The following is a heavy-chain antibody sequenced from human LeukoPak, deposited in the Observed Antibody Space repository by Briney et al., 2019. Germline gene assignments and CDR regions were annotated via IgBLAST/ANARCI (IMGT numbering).Heavy chain of an antibody. CDR1: GFTFSSYS. CDR2: ISSSSSYI. CDR3: ARTPLDDYGDYFDY. J-gene: IGHJ4*02. Sequence: QPGGSLRLSCAASGFTFSSYSMNWVGQAPGKGLEWVSSISSSSSYIYYADSVKGRFTISRDNAKNSLYLQMNSLRAEDTAVYYCARTPLDDYGDYFDYWGQGTLVTVSS. D-gene: IGHD4-17*01. V-gene: IGHV3-21*01.